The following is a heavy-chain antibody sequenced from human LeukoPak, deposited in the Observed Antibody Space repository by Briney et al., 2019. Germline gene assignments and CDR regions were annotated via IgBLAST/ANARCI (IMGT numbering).Heavy chain of an antibody. CDR3: ARDVGEYCSSKSCYASDY. CDR1: GYTFTGYH. J-gene: IGHJ4*02. CDR2: INPNSGGT. Sequence: GASVKVSCKASGYTFTGYHMHWVRQAPGQGLEWMGWINPNSGGTNYAQKFQGRVTMTRDTSISTAYMELSRLRSDDTAFFYCARDVGEYCSSKSCYASDYWGQGTLVTVSS. D-gene: IGHD2-2*01. V-gene: IGHV1-2*02.